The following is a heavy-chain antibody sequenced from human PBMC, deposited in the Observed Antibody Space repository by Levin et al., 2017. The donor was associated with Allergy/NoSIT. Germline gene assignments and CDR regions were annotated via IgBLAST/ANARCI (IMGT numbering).Heavy chain of an antibody. CDR3: ARGDDCSSTSCYLGRQDYYYYYMDV. V-gene: IGHV3-30-3*01. CDR2: ISYDGGDK. Sequence: GGSLRLSCAASGFTFISYAMHWVRQAPGKGLEWVAVISYDGGDKYYADSVKGRFTISRDNSKNTLYLQMNSLRPEDTAVYYCARGDDCSSTSCYLGRQDYYYYYMDVWGKGTTVTVSS. J-gene: IGHJ6*03. CDR1: GFTFISYA. D-gene: IGHD2-2*01.